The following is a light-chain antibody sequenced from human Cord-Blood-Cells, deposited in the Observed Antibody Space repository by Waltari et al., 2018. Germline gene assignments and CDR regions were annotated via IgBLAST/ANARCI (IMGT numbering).Light chain of an antibody. CDR3: QQYDNLLT. CDR1: QDISNH. J-gene: IGKJ4*01. CDR2: VAS. V-gene: IGKV1-33*01. Sequence: PSSLSASVGDRVTITCQASQDISNHLNWYQQKPGKAPKLLIYVASNLETGVPSRFSGSGSGTDFTFTISSLQPEDIATYYCQQYDNLLTFGGGTKVEIK.